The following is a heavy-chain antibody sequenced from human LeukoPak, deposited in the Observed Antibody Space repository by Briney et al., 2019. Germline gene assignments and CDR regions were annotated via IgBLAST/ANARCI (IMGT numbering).Heavy chain of an antibody. CDR2: IYYSGST. Sequence: PPETLSLTCTVSGGSISSSSYYWGWIRQPPGKGLEWIGSIYYSGSTYYNPSLKSRVTISVDTSKNQFSLKLSSVTAADTAVYYCARLRTQYSSGEDYWGQGTLVTVSS. CDR1: GGSISSSSYY. CDR3: ARLRTQYSSGEDY. V-gene: IGHV4-39*01. J-gene: IGHJ4*02. D-gene: IGHD6-19*01.